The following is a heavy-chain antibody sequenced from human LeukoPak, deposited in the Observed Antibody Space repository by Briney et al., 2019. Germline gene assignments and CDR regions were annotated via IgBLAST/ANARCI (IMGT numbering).Heavy chain of an antibody. CDR3: AREAADYFDY. D-gene: IGHD6-13*01. Sequence: GGSLRLSCAASGFTFSSYWMHWVRQTPGKGLMWVSRIKSDGGSIGYADSVEGRFTVSRDNAKNSLYLQMNSLRAEDTAVYYCAREAADYFDYWGQGTLVTVSS. CDR2: IKSDGGSI. CDR1: GFTFSSYW. J-gene: IGHJ4*02. V-gene: IGHV3-74*01.